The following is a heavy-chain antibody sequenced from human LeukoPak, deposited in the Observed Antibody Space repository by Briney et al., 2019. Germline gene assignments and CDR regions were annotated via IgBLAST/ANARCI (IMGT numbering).Heavy chain of an antibody. CDR1: GFTFDDYG. Sequence: GGSLRLSCAASGFTFDDYGMSWVRQAPGKGLEWVSGINWNGGSTGYADSVKGRFTISRDNAKNSLYLQMNSLRAEDTALYYCARFLKSPPRTQPLYKGGFPEAYMDVWGKGTTVTVSS. V-gene: IGHV3-20*04. J-gene: IGHJ6*03. CDR3: ARFLKSPPRTQPLYKGGFPEAYMDV. D-gene: IGHD2-2*02. CDR2: INWNGGST.